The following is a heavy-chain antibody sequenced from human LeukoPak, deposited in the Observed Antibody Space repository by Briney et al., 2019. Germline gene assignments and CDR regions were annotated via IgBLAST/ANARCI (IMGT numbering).Heavy chain of an antibody. V-gene: IGHV1-2*02. J-gene: IGHJ3*02. D-gene: IGHD3-10*01. Sequence: ASVKVSCKASGYTFTGYYMYWVRQAPGQGLEWLGWINPNSGGTIYAEKFQGRVTMTRDTSINTAYVDLSSLTSDDTAIYYCARRSSTHAFDIWGQGTMLTVSS. CDR2: INPNSGGT. CDR1: GYTFTGYY. CDR3: ARRSSTHAFDI.